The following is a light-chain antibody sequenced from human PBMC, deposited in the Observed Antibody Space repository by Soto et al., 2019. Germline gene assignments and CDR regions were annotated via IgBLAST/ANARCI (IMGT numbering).Light chain of an antibody. CDR1: SSDVGGYNY. V-gene: IGLV2-14*03. J-gene: IGLJ1*01. CDR3: SSYESSSTS. Sequence: QSALTQPASVSGSPGQSITISCTGTSSDVGGYNYVSWYQQHPGNAPKLMIYEVSNRPSGVSHRFSGSKSGNTASLTISGLQAEDEDDYYCSSYESSSTSLGNGTKVTVL. CDR2: EVS.